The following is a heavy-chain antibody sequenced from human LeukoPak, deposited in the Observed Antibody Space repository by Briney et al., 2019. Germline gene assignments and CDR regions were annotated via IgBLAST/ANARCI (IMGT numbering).Heavy chain of an antibody. CDR2: ISSSGSTI. Sequence: GGSLRLSCAASGFTFSDYYMSWIRQAPGKGLEWVSYISSSGSTIYYADSVKGRFTIPRDNSKNTLYLQMNSLRAEDTAVYYCASGLNSGYSYGYADYWGQGTLVTVSS. D-gene: IGHD5-18*01. V-gene: IGHV3-11*04. CDR1: GFTFSDYY. CDR3: ASGLNSGYSYGYADY. J-gene: IGHJ4*02.